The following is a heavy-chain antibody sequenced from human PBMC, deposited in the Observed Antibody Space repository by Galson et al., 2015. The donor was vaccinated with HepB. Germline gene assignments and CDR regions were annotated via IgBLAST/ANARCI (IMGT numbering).Heavy chain of an antibody. CDR3: STKNNRRPQLGDNYYYYGMDV. D-gene: IGHD1/OR15-1a*01. V-gene: IGHV3-15*01. CDR1: GFTFNYAW. Sequence: SLRLSCAASGFTFNYAWMTWVRQAPGKGLEWVGRIKSKTDGGTTDYAAPVKGRFTISRDDSKTTLYLQMNSLKTEDTAVYYCSTKNNRRPQLGDNYYYYGMDVWGQGTTVTVSS. CDR2: IKSKTDGGTT. J-gene: IGHJ6*02.